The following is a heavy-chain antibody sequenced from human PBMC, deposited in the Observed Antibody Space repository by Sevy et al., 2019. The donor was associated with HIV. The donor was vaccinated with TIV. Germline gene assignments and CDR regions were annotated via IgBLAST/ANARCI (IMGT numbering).Heavy chain of an antibody. J-gene: IGHJ4*02. V-gene: IGHV3-21*01. CDR2: INSISTYI. CDR1: GFTFSSYS. CDR3: ARGPDYYDSSGYYYQ. Sequence: GGSPRLSCAASGFTFSSYSMHWVRQAPGKGLEWVSSINSISTYIYYADSVKGRFTISRDNAKNSLYLQMNSLRAEDTAVYYCARGPDYYDSSGYYYQWGQGTLVTVSS. D-gene: IGHD3-22*01.